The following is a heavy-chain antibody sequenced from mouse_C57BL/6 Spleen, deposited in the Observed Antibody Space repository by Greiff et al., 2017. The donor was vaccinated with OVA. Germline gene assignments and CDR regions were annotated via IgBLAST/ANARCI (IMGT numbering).Heavy chain of an antibody. CDR2: IDPSDSYT. J-gene: IGHJ3*01. V-gene: IGHV1-69*01. CDR3: ARNLCYGNYDGLAY. Sequence: VQLQQPGAELVMPGASVKLSCKASGYTFTSYWMHWVKQRPGQGLEWIGEIDPSDSYTNYNQKFKGKATLTVDKSSSTAYMQLSSLTSEDSAVYYGARNLCYGNYDGLAYWGKGTLVTVSA. D-gene: IGHD2-1*01. CDR1: GYTFTSYW.